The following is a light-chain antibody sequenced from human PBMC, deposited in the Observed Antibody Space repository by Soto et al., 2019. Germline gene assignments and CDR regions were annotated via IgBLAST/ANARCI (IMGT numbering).Light chain of an antibody. CDR2: GAS. CDR3: QQYDNWPPLT. V-gene: IGKV3-15*01. J-gene: IGKJ4*01. Sequence: EIVMTQSPATLSVSPGERATLSCRASQSVRSNLAWYQQKPGQAPRLLIYGASSRATGIPARFSGSGSGTEFTLTISSLQSEDFAVHYCQQYDNWPPLTFGGGTKVEIK. CDR1: QSVRSN.